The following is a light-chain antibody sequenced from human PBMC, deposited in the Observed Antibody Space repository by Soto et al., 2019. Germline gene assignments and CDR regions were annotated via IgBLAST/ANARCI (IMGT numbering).Light chain of an antibody. CDR1: TSNIGSNY. CDR3: ATWDDSLNGFYV. J-gene: IGLJ1*01. CDR2: RNN. V-gene: IGLV1-47*01. Sequence: QSVLTQPPSASGTPGQGVTISCSGSTSNIGSNYVYWYQQLPGTAPKLLIYRNNQRPSGVPDRFSGSKSGTSASLAISGLRSDDEADYFCATWDDSLNGFYVVGTGTKVTV.